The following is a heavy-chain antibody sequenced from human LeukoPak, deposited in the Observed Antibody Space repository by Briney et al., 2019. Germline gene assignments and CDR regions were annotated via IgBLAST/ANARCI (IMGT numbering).Heavy chain of an antibody. V-gene: IGHV3-30*02. CDR2: IRYDGSNK. Sequence: GGSLRLSCAASGFTFSSYGMRWVRQAPGKGLEWVAFIRYDGSNKYYADSVKGRFTISRDNSKNTLYLQMNSLRAEDTAVYYCAKAYGELLYGEYYFDYWGQGTLVTVSS. J-gene: IGHJ4*02. D-gene: IGHD2-2*02. CDR1: GFTFSSYG. CDR3: AKAYGELLYGEYYFDY.